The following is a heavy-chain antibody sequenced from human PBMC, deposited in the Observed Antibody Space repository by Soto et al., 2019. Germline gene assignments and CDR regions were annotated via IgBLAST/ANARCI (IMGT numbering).Heavy chain of an antibody. D-gene: IGHD3-10*01. V-gene: IGHV1-69*10. J-gene: IGHJ4*02. CDR1: GYTLTELS. Sequence: VKVSCKVSGYTLTELSMHWVRQAPGQGLEWMGRIIPILGIANYAQKFQGRVTITADKSTSTAYMELSSLRSEDTAVYYCSITMVRGDNFDYWGQGTLVTVSS. CDR3: SITMVRGDNFDY. CDR2: IIPILGIA.